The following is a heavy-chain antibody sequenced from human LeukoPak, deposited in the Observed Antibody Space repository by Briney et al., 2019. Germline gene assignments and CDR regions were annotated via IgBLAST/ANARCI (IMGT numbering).Heavy chain of an antibody. CDR2: ISAYNGNT. D-gene: IGHD6-13*01. Sequence: EASAKVSCKASGYTFTSYGISWVRQAPGQGLEWMGWISAYNGNTNYAQKLQGRVTMTTDISTSTAYMELRSLRSDDTAVYYCARDLIAAAEVAYWGQGTLVTVSS. V-gene: IGHV1-18*01. J-gene: IGHJ4*02. CDR1: GYTFTSYG. CDR3: ARDLIAAAEVAY.